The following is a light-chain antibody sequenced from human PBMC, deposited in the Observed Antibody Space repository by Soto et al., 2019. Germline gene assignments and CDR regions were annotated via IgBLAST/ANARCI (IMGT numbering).Light chain of an antibody. J-gene: IGLJ1*01. CDR2: EVS. CDR1: SSDVGGYNY. Sequence: QSALTQPPSASGSPGQSVTISCTGTSSDVGGYNYVSRYQQHPGKAPKLMIYEVSKRPSGVPDRFSGSKSGNTASLTVSGLQAEDEADYYCSSYAGSNNNDVFGTGTKVTVL. V-gene: IGLV2-8*01. CDR3: SSYAGSNNNDV.